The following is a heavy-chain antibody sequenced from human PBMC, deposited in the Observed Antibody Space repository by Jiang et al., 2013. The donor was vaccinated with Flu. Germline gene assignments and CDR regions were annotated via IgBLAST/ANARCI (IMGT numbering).Heavy chain of an antibody. CDR2: IYYSGST. J-gene: IGHJ4*02. D-gene: IGHD3-22*01. Sequence: GPGLVKPSETLSLTCTVSGGSISSSSYYWGWIRQPPGKGLEWIGSIYYSGSTYYNPSLKSRVTISVDTSKNQFSLKLSSVTAADTAVYYCARHLVSSGYYRSTNFDYWGQGTLVTVSS. CDR3: ARHLVSSGYYRSTNFDY. CDR1: GGSISSSSYY. V-gene: IGHV4-39*07.